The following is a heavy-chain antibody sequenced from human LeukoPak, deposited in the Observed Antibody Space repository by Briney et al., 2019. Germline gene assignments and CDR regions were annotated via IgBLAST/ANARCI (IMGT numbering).Heavy chain of an antibody. V-gene: IGHV3-7*01. D-gene: IGHD3-16*02. Sequence: GGSLRLSCGASGFTFSSYWMSWVRQAPGKGLEWVANIKQDGSEKYYVDSVKGRFTISRDNAKNSLYLQMNSLRAEDTAVYYCARDLYDYVWGSYPPGYWGQGTLVTVSS. CDR2: IKQDGSEK. J-gene: IGHJ4*02. CDR3: ARDLYDYVWGSYPPGY. CDR1: GFTFSSYW.